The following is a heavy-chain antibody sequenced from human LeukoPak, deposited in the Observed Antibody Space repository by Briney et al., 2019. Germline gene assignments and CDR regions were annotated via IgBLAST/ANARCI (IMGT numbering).Heavy chain of an antibody. V-gene: IGHV3-13*01. D-gene: IGHD1-1*01. Sequence: GGSLRLSCAASGFTFSSYDMHWGRQATGKGLEWVSAIGTAGDTYYPGSVKGRFTISRENTKNSLYLQMNSLRAGDTAVYYCARAQLVSLDYWGQGTLVTVSS. J-gene: IGHJ4*02. CDR1: GFTFSSYD. CDR2: IGTAGDT. CDR3: ARAQLVSLDY.